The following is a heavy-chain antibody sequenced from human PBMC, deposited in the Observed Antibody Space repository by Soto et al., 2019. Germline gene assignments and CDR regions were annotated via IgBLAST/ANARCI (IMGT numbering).Heavy chain of an antibody. J-gene: IGHJ4*02. D-gene: IGHD1-26*01. V-gene: IGHV3-15*07. CDR1: GFTVTNAW. CDR3: TSAGDLVGVTAFVY. Sequence: EVQLMESGGVLVKPGGSLRLSCAASGFTVTNAWMNWVRQAPGKGLEWVGRIKSRTDGGTADSAAPVKGRFTISRDDSQTTLNLQMNRLKNEDTVVYYCTSAGDLVGVTAFVYWGQGTLVTVSS. CDR2: IKSRTDGGTA.